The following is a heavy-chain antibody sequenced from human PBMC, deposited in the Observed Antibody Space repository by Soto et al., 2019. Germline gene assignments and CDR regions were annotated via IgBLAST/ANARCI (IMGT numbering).Heavy chain of an antibody. CDR1: GFTFSSYA. Sequence: GGSLRLSCAASGFTFSSYAMHWVRQAPGKGLEWVAVISYDGSNKYYADSVKGRFTISRDNSKNTLYLQMNSLRAEDTAVYYCARTGYSSSWNYGMDVWGQGTTVTVS. D-gene: IGHD6-13*01. J-gene: IGHJ6*02. CDR2: ISYDGSNK. V-gene: IGHV3-30-3*01. CDR3: ARTGYSSSWNYGMDV.